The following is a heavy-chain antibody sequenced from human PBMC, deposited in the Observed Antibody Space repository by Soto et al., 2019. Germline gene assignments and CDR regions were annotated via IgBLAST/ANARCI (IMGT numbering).Heavy chain of an antibody. V-gene: IGHV4-34*01. Sequence: ETLSLTCAVYGGSFSGYYWSWIRQPPGKGLEWIGEINHSGSTNYNPSLKSRVTISVDTSKNQFSLKLSSVTAADTAVYYCARGKGRYCSSTSCYGMTEYFQHWGQGTLVTVSS. CDR1: GGSFSGYY. CDR3: ARGKGRYCSSTSCYGMTEYFQH. J-gene: IGHJ1*01. CDR2: INHSGST. D-gene: IGHD2-2*01.